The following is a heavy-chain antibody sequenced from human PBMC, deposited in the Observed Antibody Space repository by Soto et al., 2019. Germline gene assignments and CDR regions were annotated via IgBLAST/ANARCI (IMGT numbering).Heavy chain of an antibody. CDR3: ARDVEGIEMATGRHYYFGMDV. J-gene: IGHJ6*02. D-gene: IGHD5-12*01. CDR2: IYSGGST. V-gene: IGHV3-53*01. CDR1: GFTVSSNY. Sequence: GGSLRLSCAASGFTVSSNYMSWVRQAPGKGLEWVSVIYSGGSTYYADSVKGRFTISRDNSKNTLYLQMNSLRADDTAVYYSARDVEGIEMATGRHYYFGMDVWGQGTTVTVSS.